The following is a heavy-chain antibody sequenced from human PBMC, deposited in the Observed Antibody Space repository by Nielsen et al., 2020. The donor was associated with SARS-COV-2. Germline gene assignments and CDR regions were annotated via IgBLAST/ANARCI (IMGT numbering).Heavy chain of an antibody. CDR3: ARDIPVPTDSEDAFDI. CDR1: GFTFSSYA. J-gene: IGHJ3*02. V-gene: IGHV3-23*01. Sequence: GESLKISCAASGFTFSSYAMSWVRQAPGKGLEWVSAISGSGGSTYYADSVKGRFTISRDNSKNTLYLQMNSLRAEDTAVYYCARDIPVPTDSEDAFDIWGQGTMVTVSS. D-gene: IGHD2-21*01. CDR2: ISGSGGST.